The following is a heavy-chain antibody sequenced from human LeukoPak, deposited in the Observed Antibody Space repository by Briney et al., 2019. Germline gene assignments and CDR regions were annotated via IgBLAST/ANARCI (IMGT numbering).Heavy chain of an antibody. CDR3: ARDGVGAPPFDY. D-gene: IGHD1-26*01. V-gene: IGHV3-30-3*01. Sequence: GRSLRLSCAASGFTFSSYAMHWVRQAPGKGLEWVAVISYDGSNKYYADSVKGRFTISRDNSKNTLYLQMNSLRAEDTAVYYCARDGVGAPPFDYWGQGVLVTVSS. CDR1: GFTFSSYA. CDR2: ISYDGSNK. J-gene: IGHJ4*02.